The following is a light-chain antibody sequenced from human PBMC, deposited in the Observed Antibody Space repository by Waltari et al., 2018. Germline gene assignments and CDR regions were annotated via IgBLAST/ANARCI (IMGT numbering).Light chain of an antibody. J-gene: IGKJ2*03. CDR1: QSVRNNY. V-gene: IGKV3-20*01. Sequence: EMVLTQSPGTLSLSPGERATHSCRASQSVRNNYIAWYQQKPGQAPKHLMYGASNRATCIPDRFTGGGSGTDFTLTINRLEPEDFAVYYCHQFGSGWDSFGQGTHLEIK. CDR3: HQFGSGWDS. CDR2: GAS.